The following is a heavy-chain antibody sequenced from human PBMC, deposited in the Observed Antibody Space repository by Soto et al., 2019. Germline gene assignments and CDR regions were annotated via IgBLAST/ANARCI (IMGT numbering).Heavy chain of an antibody. CDR3: ARPFYGSGTYSLYGIDF. Sequence: GGSLRLSCAASGFTFSSYAMHWVRQAPGEGLKWLTYISFDGSSEYYADSVKGRFTVSRDNSKETLYLQINSLRAEDTAVYYCARPFYGSGTYSLYGIDFWGMGTLVTVPS. D-gene: IGHD3-10*01. CDR2: ISFDGSSE. J-gene: IGHJ4*02. CDR1: GFTFSSYA. V-gene: IGHV3-30*04.